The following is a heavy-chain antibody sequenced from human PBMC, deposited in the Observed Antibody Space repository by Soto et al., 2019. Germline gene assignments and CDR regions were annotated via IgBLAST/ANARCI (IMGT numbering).Heavy chain of an antibody. CDR2: IYYSGST. J-gene: IGHJ6*02. V-gene: IGHV4-30-4*01. CDR1: GGSISSGDYY. D-gene: IGHD3-16*02. CDR3: ARRPEYDYVWGSYRSYYYYGMDV. Sequence: PSETLSLTCTVSGGSISSGDYYWSWIRQPPGKGLEWIGYIYYSGSTYYNPSLKSRVTISVDTSKNQFSLKLSSVTAADTAVYYCARRPEYDYVWGSYRSYYYYGMDVWGQGTTVTVSS.